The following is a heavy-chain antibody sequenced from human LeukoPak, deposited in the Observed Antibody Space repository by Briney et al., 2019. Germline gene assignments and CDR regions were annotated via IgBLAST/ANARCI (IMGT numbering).Heavy chain of an antibody. CDR1: GGTFSSYA. J-gene: IGHJ4*02. V-gene: IGHV1-69*13. CDR3: ARDSGDSHCYDY. CDR2: IIPIFVTA. Sequence: SVKVSCKASGGTFSSYAISWVRQAPGQGLEWMGGIIPIFVTANYAQKFQGRVTITADESTSTAYMELSSLRSEDTAVSYCARDSGDSHCYDYWGQGTLVTVSS. D-gene: IGHD4-17*01.